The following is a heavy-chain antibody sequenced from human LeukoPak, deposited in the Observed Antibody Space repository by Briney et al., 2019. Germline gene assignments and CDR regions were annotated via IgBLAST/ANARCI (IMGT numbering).Heavy chain of an antibody. Sequence: GGSLRLSCAASGFTFSSYEMNWVRQAPGKGLEWVSYISSSGSTIYYADSVKGRFTISRDNAKNSLYLQMNSLRAEDTAVYYCATTWIQLGWYFDLWGRGTLVTVSS. CDR2: ISSSGSTI. CDR1: GFTFSSYE. D-gene: IGHD5-18*01. J-gene: IGHJ2*01. CDR3: ATTWIQLGWYFDL. V-gene: IGHV3-48*03.